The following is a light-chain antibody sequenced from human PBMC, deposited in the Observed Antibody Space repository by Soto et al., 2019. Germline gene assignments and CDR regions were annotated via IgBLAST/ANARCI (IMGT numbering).Light chain of an antibody. CDR1: QSVSSNF. Sequence: EIVLTQSPGTLSFSPGERTTLSCRASQSVSSNFLDWYQHKPGQATGLLIYAASSRATGSPERFSGGGSGTDFTLTISRLEPEDFAVYYCQQYQSLTFGGGTKVDI. J-gene: IGKJ4*01. CDR2: AAS. CDR3: QQYQSLT. V-gene: IGKV3-20*01.